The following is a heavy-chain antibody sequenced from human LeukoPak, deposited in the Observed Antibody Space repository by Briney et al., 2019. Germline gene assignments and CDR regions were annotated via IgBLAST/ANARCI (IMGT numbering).Heavy chain of an antibody. J-gene: IGHJ6*02. CDR2: INPNSGGT. CDR3: AREQGNRITGTTGSDMDV. D-gene: IGHD1-7*01. CDR1: GYTFTGYY. V-gene: IGHV1-2*06. Sequence: ASVKVSCKASGYTFTGYYMHWVRQAPGQGLEWTGRINPNSGGTNYAQKFQGRVTMTRDTSISTAYMELSRLRSDDTAVYYCAREQGNRITGTTGSDMDVWGQGTTVTVSS.